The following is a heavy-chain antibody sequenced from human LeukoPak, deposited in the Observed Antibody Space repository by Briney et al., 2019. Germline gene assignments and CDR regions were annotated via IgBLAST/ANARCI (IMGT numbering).Heavy chain of an antibody. CDR2: ISSRGTTI. D-gene: IGHD3-10*01. CDR1: GFTFSDYY. CDR3: ARVTYGPIAYFDY. V-gene: IGHV3-11*01. J-gene: IGHJ4*02. Sequence: GGSLRLSCAASGFTFSDYYMSWIRQAPGRGLECLSYISSRGTTIYYADTVKGRFTISRDNAKKSLYLQMNSLRADDTAVYFCARVTYGPIAYFDYWGQGTPVTVSS.